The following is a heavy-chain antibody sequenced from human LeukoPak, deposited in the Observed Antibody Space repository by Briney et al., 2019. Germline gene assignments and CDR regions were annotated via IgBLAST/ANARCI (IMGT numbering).Heavy chain of an antibody. CDR3: ARAIRGSYYDY. D-gene: IGHD1-26*01. V-gene: IGHV3-33*01. CDR2: IWYDGSNK. J-gene: IGHJ4*03. Sequence: GGSLRLSSAASGFTFSSYGMHWARQAPGKGLEWVAVIWYDGSNKYYADSVKGRFTISRDNSKNTLYLQMNSLRAEDTAVYYCARAIRGSYYDYWGQGTLVSVSS. CDR1: GFTFSSYG.